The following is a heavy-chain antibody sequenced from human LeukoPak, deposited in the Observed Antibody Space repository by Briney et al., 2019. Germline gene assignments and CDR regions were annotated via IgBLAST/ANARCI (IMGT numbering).Heavy chain of an antibody. D-gene: IGHD4-17*01. Sequence: GRSLRLSCAASGFTFSSFTMYWVRQAPGKGLEWVAVISYDGSNKYYADSVKGRFTISRDNSKNTLYLQMNSLRAEDTAVYYCARATQSTDAFDIWGQGTMVTVSS. J-gene: IGHJ3*02. CDR1: GFTFSSFT. CDR2: ISYDGSNK. V-gene: IGHV3-30-3*01. CDR3: ARATQSTDAFDI.